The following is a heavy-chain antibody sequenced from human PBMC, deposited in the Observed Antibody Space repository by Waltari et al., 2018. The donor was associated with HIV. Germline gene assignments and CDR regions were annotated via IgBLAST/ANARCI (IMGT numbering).Heavy chain of an antibody. V-gene: IGHV3-15*01. J-gene: IGHJ4*02. CDR2: IKSKTDGGTT. Sequence: KLVESGGGLVKPGGSLIISCAGSGFTFGNAWMNWVRQAPGKGLEWVGHIKSKTDGGTTDYAAPVKGRFTISRDDSKNTLYLQMNSLKTEDTAVYYCTTGLGYWGQGTLVTVSS. CDR3: TTGLGY. CDR1: GFTFGNAW.